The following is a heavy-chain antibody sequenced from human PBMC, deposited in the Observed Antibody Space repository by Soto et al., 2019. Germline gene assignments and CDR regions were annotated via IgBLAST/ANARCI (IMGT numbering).Heavy chain of an antibody. CDR1: GFTFSSYG. CDR2: IWYDGSNK. CDR3: ARGPTVTTLYYYGMDV. D-gene: IGHD4-17*01. J-gene: IGHJ6*02. V-gene: IGHV3-33*01. Sequence: GGSLRLSCAASGFTFSSYGMHWVRQAPGKGLEWVAVIWYDGSNKYYADSVKGRFTISRDNSKNTLYLQMNSLRAEDTAVYYCARGPTVTTLYYYGMDVWGQGTTVTVSS.